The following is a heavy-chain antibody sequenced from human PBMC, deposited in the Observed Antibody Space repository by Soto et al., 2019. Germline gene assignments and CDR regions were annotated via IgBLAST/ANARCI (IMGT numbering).Heavy chain of an antibody. D-gene: IGHD1-1*01. CDR3: AKEQYNWNVYAVPDDIDY. J-gene: IGHJ4*02. CDR1: GFTFSSYG. CDR2: ISYDGSNK. Sequence: HPGGSLRLSCAASGFTFSSYGMHWVRQAPGKGLEWVAVISYDGSNKYYADSVKGRFTISRDNSKNTLYLQMNSLRAEDTAVYYCAKEQYNWNVYAVPDDIDYWGQGTLVTVSS. V-gene: IGHV3-30*18.